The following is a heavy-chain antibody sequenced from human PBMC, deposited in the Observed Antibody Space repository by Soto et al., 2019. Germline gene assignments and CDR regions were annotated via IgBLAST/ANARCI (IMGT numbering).Heavy chain of an antibody. J-gene: IGHJ6*02. CDR1: RGSIRSGNYY. D-gene: IGHD3-3*01. CDR2: IRYGGST. Sequence: SETLSLTCTVSRGSIRSGNYYWAWIRQPPGKGLEWIGSIRYGGSTYSNPSLKSRLTISVDTSNNHISLRLSSVTAADTAMYYCATGNIDFWSGYQYFYYGMDVWGQGTTVTVSS. CDR3: ATGNIDFWSGYQYFYYGMDV. V-gene: IGHV4-39*02.